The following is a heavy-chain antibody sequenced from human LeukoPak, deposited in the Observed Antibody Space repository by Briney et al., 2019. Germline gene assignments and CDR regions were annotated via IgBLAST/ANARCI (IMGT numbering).Heavy chain of an antibody. V-gene: IGHV3-30*02. CDR2: IRYDGSNK. Sequence: PGGSLRLSCAASGFTFSNYWMSWVRQAPGKGLEWVAFIRYDGSNKYYGDSVKGRFTISRDNSKNTLYLQMNSLRAEDTAVYYCAKADYGGNELWGQGTLVTVSS. J-gene: IGHJ4*02. CDR3: AKADYGGNEL. CDR1: GFTFSNYW. D-gene: IGHD4-23*01.